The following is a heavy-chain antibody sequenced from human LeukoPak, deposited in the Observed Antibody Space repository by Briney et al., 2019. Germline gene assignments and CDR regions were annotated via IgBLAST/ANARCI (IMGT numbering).Heavy chain of an antibody. CDR3: ATERIAAAGTWYYYYGMDA. J-gene: IGHJ6*02. CDR1: GFTVSSNY. Sequence: GGSLRLSCAASGFTVSSNYMSWVRQAPGKGLEWVSVIYSGGSTYYADSVKGRFTISRHNSKNTLYLQMNSLRAEDTAVYYCATERIAAAGTWYYYYGMDAWGQGTAVTVSS. D-gene: IGHD6-13*01. V-gene: IGHV3-53*04. CDR2: IYSGGST.